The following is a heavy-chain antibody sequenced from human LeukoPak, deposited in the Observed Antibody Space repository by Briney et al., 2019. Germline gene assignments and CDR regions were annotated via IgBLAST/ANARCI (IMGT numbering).Heavy chain of an antibody. CDR1: GGTFCSYA. J-gene: IGHJ4*02. CDR2: IIPIFGTA. Sequence: ASVKVSCKASGGTFCSYAISWVRQAPGQGLEWMGGIIPIFGTANYAQKFQGRVTITADESTSTAYMELSSLRSEDTAVYYCARDMSGPYSGYDWHYWGQGTLVTVSS. V-gene: IGHV1-69*01. CDR3: ARDMSGPYSGYDWHY. D-gene: IGHD5-12*01.